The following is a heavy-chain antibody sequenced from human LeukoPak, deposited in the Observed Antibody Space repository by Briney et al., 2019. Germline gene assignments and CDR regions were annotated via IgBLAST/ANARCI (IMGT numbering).Heavy chain of an antibody. CDR2: EK. V-gene: IGHV3-7*04. D-gene: IGHD2-21*02. J-gene: IGHJ5*01. CDR3: SRGDDFSGDS. Sequence: EKYHVDSVKGRFTIFRDNARNLLYLQTSSLRADDTAVYYCSRGDDFSGDSWGQGTLVTVSS.